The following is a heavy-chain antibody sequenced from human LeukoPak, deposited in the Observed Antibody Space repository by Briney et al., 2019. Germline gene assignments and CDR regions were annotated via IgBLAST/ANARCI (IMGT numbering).Heavy chain of an antibody. J-gene: IGHJ4*02. Sequence: ASVKVSCKASGYTFTVYYIHWVRQAPGQGLEWMGRIDPGSGGTDYAQRFQGRVTMTRDASISTAYMELNRLRSDDTAVYYCAKAETETDWGQGTLVTVSS. CDR2: IDPGSGGT. D-gene: IGHD2-21*02. V-gene: IGHV1-2*06. CDR3: AKAETETD. CDR1: GYTFTVYY.